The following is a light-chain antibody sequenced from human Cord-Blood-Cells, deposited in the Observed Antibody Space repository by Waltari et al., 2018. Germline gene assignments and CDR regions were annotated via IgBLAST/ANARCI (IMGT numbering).Light chain of an antibody. CDR2: EVS. J-gene: IGLJ1*01. V-gene: IGLV2-14*01. CDR3: SSYTSSSTLV. Sequence: QSALTQPASVSGSPGQSITISCTGTSSDVGGYNFVSWYQQHPGKAPKLMIYEVSNRPSGVSNRCSGSKSGNTASLTISGLQAEDEADYYRSSYTSSSTLVFGTGTKVTVL. CDR1: SSDVGGYNF.